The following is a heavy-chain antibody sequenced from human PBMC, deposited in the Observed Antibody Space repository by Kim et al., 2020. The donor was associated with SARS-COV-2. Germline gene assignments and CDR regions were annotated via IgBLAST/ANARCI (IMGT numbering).Heavy chain of an antibody. D-gene: IGHD5-18*01. J-gene: IGHJ4*02. CDR3: ASLPHGDTAMVPPLLDY. CDR2: INHSGST. CDR1: GGSFSGYY. V-gene: IGHV4-34*01. Sequence: SETLSLTCAVYGGSFSGYYWSWIRQPPGKGLEWIGEINHSGSTNYNPSLKSRVTISVDTSKNQFSLKLSAVTAADTAVYYCASLPHGDTAMVPPLLDYWGQGTLVTVSS.